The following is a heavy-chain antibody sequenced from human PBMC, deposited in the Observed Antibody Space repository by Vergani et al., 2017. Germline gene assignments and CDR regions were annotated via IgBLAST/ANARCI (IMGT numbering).Heavy chain of an antibody. CDR3: ARVSGGVHVDY. J-gene: IGHJ4*02. CDR1: GGSISSYY. CDR2: VYDSGSA. V-gene: IGHV4-59*01. D-gene: IGHD1-1*01. Sequence: QVQLQESGPGLVKPSETLSLTCTVSGGSISSYYWSWIRQPPWKGLEWIGYVYDSGSASSNPSLKSRVTISVDTSNNQFSLKLSSVTAADTAVYYCARVSGGVHVDYWGQGTLVTVSS.